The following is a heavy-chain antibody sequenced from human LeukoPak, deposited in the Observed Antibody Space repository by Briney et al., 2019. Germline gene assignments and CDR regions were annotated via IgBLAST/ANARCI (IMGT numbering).Heavy chain of an antibody. D-gene: IGHD1-26*01. Sequence: GGSLRLSCAASGFTFSSYGMHWVRQAPGKGLECVAFIRYDGSNKYYADSVKGRFTISRDNSKNTLYLQMNSLRAEDTAVYYCARRPPNSGTYDGPSGLDYWGQGTLATVSS. J-gene: IGHJ4*02. CDR2: IRYDGSNK. CDR1: GFTFSSYG. V-gene: IGHV3-30*02. CDR3: ARRPPNSGTYDGPSGLDY.